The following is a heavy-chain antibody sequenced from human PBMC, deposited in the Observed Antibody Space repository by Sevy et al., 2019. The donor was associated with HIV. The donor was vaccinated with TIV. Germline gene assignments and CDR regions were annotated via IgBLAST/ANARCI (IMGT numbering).Heavy chain of an antibody. V-gene: IGHV3-30-3*01. D-gene: IGHD6-19*01. CDR1: GFTFSSYA. CDR3: ARDREFPAVAGLFDY. J-gene: IGHJ4*02. Sequence: GGSLRLSCAASGFTFSSYAMHWVRQAPGKGLEWVAVISYDGSNKYYADSVKGRFTISRDNSKNTLYLQMNSLRAEDTAVYYCARDREFPAVAGLFDYWGQVTLVTVSS. CDR2: ISYDGSNK.